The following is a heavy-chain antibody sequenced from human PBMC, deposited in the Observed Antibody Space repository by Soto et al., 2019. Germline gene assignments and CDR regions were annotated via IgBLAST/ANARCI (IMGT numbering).Heavy chain of an antibody. V-gene: IGHV1-3*01. CDR1: GCTFTSYA. D-gene: IGHD2-21*02. Sequence: ASVKVSCKASGCTFTSYAMHWVRQAPGQRLEWMGWINVGNGNTKYSQKFQGRVTITRDTSASTAYMELSSLRSEDTAVYYCTTGVTSRGMDVWGQGTTVTVSS. CDR3: TTGVTSRGMDV. CDR2: INVGNGNT. J-gene: IGHJ6*02.